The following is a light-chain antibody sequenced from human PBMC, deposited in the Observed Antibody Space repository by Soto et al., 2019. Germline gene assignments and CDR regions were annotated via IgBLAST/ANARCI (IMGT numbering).Light chain of an antibody. V-gene: IGKV1-39*01. J-gene: IGKJ5*01. Sequence: QSPSTLSAYITTSVTIPCRASQSISSYLNWYQQKPGKAPKLLIYAASSLQSGVPSKFSGSGSGTDFTLTISSLQPEDFATYYCQQSYSTPRTFGQGTLLEIK. CDR1: QSISSY. CDR2: AAS. CDR3: QQSYSTPRT.